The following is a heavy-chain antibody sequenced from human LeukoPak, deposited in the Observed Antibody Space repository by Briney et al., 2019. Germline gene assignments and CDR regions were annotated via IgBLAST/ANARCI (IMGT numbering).Heavy chain of an antibody. CDR2: INQSGTT. Sequence: PSETLSLTCAIYGGSFSDNYWSWIRQPPGKGLEWIGEINQSGTTNYNPSLKSPVTISVDTPTNQFSLKLSSVTAADTAVYYCARTSKSPYDYVWGSDQLPYLFDYWGQGTLVTVSS. D-gene: IGHD3-16*02. V-gene: IGHV4-34*01. CDR3: ARTSKSPYDYVWGSDQLPYLFDY. J-gene: IGHJ4*02. CDR1: GGSFSDNY.